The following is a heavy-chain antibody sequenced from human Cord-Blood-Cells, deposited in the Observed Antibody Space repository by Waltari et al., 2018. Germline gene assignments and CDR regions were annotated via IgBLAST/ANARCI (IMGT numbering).Heavy chain of an antibody. D-gene: IGHD3-10*01. CDR2: IRSKANSYAT. CDR3: TSRYYYGSGSYKYYFDY. J-gene: IGHJ4*02. CDR1: GFTFSGSA. V-gene: IGHV3-73*01. Sequence: EVQLVESGGGLVQPGGSLKLSCAASGFTFSGSAMHWVRQASGKGLEGVGRIRSKANSYATAYAASVKGRFTISRDDSKNTAYLQMNSLKTEDTAVYYCTSRYYYGSGSYKYYFDYWGQGTLVTVSS.